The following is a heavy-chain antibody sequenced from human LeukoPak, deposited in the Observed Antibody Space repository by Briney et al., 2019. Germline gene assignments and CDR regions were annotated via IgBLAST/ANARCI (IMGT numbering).Heavy chain of an antibody. D-gene: IGHD3-10*01. CDR3: VRDSEGSFDY. CDR2: LACLDASCTE. CDR1: GFTFVTFD. J-gene: IGHJ4*02. V-gene: IGHV3-23*01. Sequence: PGRSLRLSCAASGFTFVTFDMSWVRQAPGKGLEWVSTLACLDASCTEYYSDSVKGRFSISRDTSRSTLSLQVNSLRVEDTAMYYCVRDSEGSFDYWGQGTLVTVSS.